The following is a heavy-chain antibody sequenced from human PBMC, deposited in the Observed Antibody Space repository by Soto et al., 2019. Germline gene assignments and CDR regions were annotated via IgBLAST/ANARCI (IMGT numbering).Heavy chain of an antibody. Sequence: QVQLQESGPGLVKPSQTLSLTCTVSGGSISSGGYYWSWIRQHPVKGLEWIGYISYSGSTYYNPSLKSRVTISVDTSKNQFSLKLSSVTAADTAVYYCARGKRGPRSRGFDPWGQGTLVTVSS. V-gene: IGHV4-31*03. CDR1: GGSISSGGYY. J-gene: IGHJ5*02. CDR2: ISYSGST. CDR3: ARGKRGPRSRGFDP. D-gene: IGHD1-26*01.